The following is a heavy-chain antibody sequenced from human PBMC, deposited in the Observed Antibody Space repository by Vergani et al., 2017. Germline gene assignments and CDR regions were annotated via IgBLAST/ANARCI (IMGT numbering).Heavy chain of an antibody. D-gene: IGHD3-10*01. Sequence: QVQVGQSGPEVKRPGASVTVSCKTSGYTFFNYGVNWIRRAPGQGFDWLGWIRADTGDTKYSERLQERVTLTTDSSTNTAYMELRSLKSDDTAVYYCARDVTYYYGSGSFYLFDYWGQGTLVTGSS. CDR2: IRADTGDT. V-gene: IGHV1-18*04. CDR3: ARDVTYYYGSGSFYLFDY. CDR1: GYTFFNYG. J-gene: IGHJ4*02.